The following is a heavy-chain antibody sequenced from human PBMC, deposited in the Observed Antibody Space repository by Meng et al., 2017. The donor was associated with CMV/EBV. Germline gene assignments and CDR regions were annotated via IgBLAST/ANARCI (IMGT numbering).Heavy chain of an antibody. D-gene: IGHD3-10*01. CDR3: ARDRTMVRGVTGY. J-gene: IGHJ4*02. V-gene: IGHV1-18*01. Sequence: GASVDVSLQGSCYHFASDGIRWGRQAPGQGLEWMGWISAYNGNTNYAQKLQGRVTMTTDTSTSTAYMELRSLRSDDTAVYYYARDRTMVRGVTGYWGQGTLVTVSS. CDR1: CYHFASDG. CDR2: ISAYNGNT.